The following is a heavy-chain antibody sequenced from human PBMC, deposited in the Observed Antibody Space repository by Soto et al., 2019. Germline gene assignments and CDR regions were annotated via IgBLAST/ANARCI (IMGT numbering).Heavy chain of an antibody. V-gene: IGHV4-4*02. CDR1: GGSISSSNW. D-gene: IGHD3-10*01. CDR3: ARADRGSGYGMDV. J-gene: IGHJ6*02. Sequence: SETLSLTCAVSGGSISSSNWWSWVRQPPGKGLEWIGEIYHSGSTNYNPSLKSRVTISVDKSKNQFSLKLSSVTAADTAVYYCARADRGSGYGMDVWGQGTTVTDSS. CDR2: IYHSGST.